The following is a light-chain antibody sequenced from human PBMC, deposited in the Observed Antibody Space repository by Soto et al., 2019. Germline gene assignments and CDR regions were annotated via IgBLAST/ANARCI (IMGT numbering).Light chain of an antibody. CDR3: QQYNSYPWT. CDR1: QSISSW. Sequence: DIQMTQSPSTLSASVGDRVTITCRASQSISSWLAWYQQKPGKAPKLLIYDASSLESGVPSRFSCSGSATEFTLTISSLQPVDFATYYCQQYNSYPWTFGHGTKVEIK. V-gene: IGKV1-5*01. CDR2: DAS. J-gene: IGKJ1*01.